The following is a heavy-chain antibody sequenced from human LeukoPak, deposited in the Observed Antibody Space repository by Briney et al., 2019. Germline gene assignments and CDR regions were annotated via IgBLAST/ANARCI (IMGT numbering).Heavy chain of an antibody. Sequence: GGSLRLSCAASGFTFDDYGMSWVRQAPGKGLEWVSAINWNGDSTGYADSVKGRFTISRDNARNSLYLQMSSLRAEDTALYYCARVGWSTESYYFDYWGQGTLVTASS. CDR3: ARVGWSTESYYFDY. CDR1: GFTFDDYG. V-gene: IGHV3-20*04. D-gene: IGHD2-15*01. CDR2: INWNGDST. J-gene: IGHJ4*02.